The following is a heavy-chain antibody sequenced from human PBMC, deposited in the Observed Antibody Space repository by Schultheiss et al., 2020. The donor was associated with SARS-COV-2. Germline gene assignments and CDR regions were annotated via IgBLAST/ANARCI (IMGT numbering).Heavy chain of an antibody. CDR3: AKGGSCSGGSCYLMN. D-gene: IGHD2-15*01. CDR1: GFTFSQYW. Sequence: GGSLRLSCAASGFTFSQYWIHWVRQVPGKGLEWVSAISGSGGSTYYADSVQGRFSISRDNSKNTLYLEMNSLRADDTAVYYCAKGGSCSGGSCYLMNWGQGTLVTVSS. CDR2: ISGSGGST. V-gene: IGHV3-23*01. J-gene: IGHJ1*01.